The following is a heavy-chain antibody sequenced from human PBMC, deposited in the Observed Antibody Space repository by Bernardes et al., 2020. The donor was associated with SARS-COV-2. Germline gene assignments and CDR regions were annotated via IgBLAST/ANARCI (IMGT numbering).Heavy chain of an antibody. CDR2: VTDNGSNT. CDR1: GFNFRNSA. V-gene: IGHV3-23*01. J-gene: IGHJ3*01. CDR3: AKQPASGWEYDFFDR. Sequence: GGSLRLSCAASGFNFRNSAMSWVRQAPRRGLEWVSLVTDNGSNTYYPDSVKGRFTISRDNSKNTLYLQMNNLRVEDTAVYYCAKQPASGWEYDFFDRWGQGTMVTVSS. D-gene: IGHD6-19*01.